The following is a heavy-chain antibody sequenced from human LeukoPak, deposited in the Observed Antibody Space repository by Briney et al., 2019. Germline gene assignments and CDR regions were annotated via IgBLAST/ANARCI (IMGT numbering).Heavy chain of an antibody. V-gene: IGHV3-23*01. CDR2: ISNSGGRT. D-gene: IGHD5-12*01. Sequence: GGSLRLSCAASGFTFSSYAMSWVRQAPGKGLEWVSSISNSGGRTFYTDSVKGRFTISRDNSKITLYLQMNSLRTEDTAVYYCAKSYNGYESKPDYWGQGTLVTLSS. CDR3: AKSYNGYESKPDY. CDR1: GFTFSSYA. J-gene: IGHJ4*02.